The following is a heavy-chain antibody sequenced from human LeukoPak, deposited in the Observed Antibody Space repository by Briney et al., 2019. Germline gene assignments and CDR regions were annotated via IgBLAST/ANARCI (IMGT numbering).Heavy chain of an antibody. J-gene: IGHJ4*02. CDR2: IYYTGST. CDR1: GVSISTSNSY. CDR3: ARAHSSGWYTFDY. V-gene: IGHV4-39*01. D-gene: IGHD6-19*01. Sequence: SETLSLTCTVSGVSISTSNSYWGWIRQPPGKGLEWIGSIYYTGSTYYNPSLKSRVTISIDTSANLFSLKLNSVTAADTAVYYCARAHSSGWYTFDYWGQGTLVTVSS.